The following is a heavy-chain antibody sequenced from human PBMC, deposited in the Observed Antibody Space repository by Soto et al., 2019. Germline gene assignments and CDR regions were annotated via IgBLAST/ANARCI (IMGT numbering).Heavy chain of an antibody. CDR3: AREMAALNYFDY. J-gene: IGHJ4*02. V-gene: IGHV3-48*01. D-gene: IGHD2-15*01. CDR2: ISSSSSTL. Sequence: EVQLVESGGGLVQPGGSLRLSCAASGFTFSSYSMNWVRQAPGKGLEWVSYISSSSSTLYYADSVKGRFTISRDNAKNSLYLQMNSLRAEDTAVYYCAREMAALNYFDYWGQGTLVTVSS. CDR1: GFTFSSYS.